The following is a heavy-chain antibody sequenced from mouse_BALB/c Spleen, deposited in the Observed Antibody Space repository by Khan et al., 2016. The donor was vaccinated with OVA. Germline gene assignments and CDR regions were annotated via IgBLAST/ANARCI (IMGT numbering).Heavy chain of an antibody. CDR2: IYPGNSDT. Sequence: VQLQQSGTVLARPGTSVRMSCKASGYIFTNYLMHWVKQRPGQGLEWIGSIYPGNSDTNYNQKFKGKATLTAVPSASTAYMELSSLTNEDSAVYYGTGAGYGALAYWGQGTLVTVSA. CDR3: TGAGYGALAY. CDR1: GYIFTNYL. D-gene: IGHD1-1*01. V-gene: IGHV1-5*01. J-gene: IGHJ3*01.